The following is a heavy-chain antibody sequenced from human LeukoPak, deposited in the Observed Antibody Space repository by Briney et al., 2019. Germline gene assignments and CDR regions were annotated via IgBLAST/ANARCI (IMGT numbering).Heavy chain of an antibody. CDR3: ARVRQWLVRGDFDY. D-gene: IGHD6-19*01. J-gene: IGHJ4*02. Sequence: PGGSLRLSCAASGFTFSSYSMNWVRQAPGKGLEWVSYISSSSSTIYYADSVKGRFTISRDNAKNSLYLQMNSLRAEDTAVYYCARVRQWLVRGDFDYWGQGTLVTVSS. CDR2: ISSSSSTI. CDR1: GFTFSSYS. V-gene: IGHV3-48*01.